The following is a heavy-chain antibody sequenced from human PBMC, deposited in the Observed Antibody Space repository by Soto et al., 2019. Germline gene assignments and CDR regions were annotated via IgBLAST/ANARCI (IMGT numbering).Heavy chain of an antibody. J-gene: IGHJ6*02. Sequence: SGGSLRLSCAASGFTFSSYGMHWVRQAPGKGLEWVAVISYDGSNKYYADSVKGRFTISRDNSKNTLYLQMNSLRAEDTAVYYCAKDQDYGGNSVIRYYYYYGMDVWGQGTTVTVSS. V-gene: IGHV3-30*18. CDR3: AKDQDYGGNSVIRYYYYYGMDV. CDR1: GFTFSSYG. D-gene: IGHD4-17*01. CDR2: ISYDGSNK.